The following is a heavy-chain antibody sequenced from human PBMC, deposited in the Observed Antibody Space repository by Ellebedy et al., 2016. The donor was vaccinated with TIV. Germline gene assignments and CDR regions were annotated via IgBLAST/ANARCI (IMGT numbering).Heavy chain of an antibody. D-gene: IGHD2-2*01. CDR1: GGSFSGYY. Sequence: PSETLSLTCAVYGGSFSGYYWSWIRQPPGKGLEWIGEINHSGSTNYNPSLKSRVTISVDTSKNQFSLKLSSVTAADTAVYYCARGYDIVVVPAVTTASWYYYYGMDVWGQGTTVTVSS. CDR3: ARGYDIVVVPAVTTASWYYYYGMDV. J-gene: IGHJ6*02. CDR2: INHSGST. V-gene: IGHV4-34*01.